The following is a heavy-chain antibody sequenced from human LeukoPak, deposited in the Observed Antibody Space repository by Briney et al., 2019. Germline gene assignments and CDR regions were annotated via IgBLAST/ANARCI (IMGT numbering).Heavy chain of an antibody. V-gene: IGHV3-21*01. D-gene: IGHD3/OR15-3a*01. CDR3: ARVQAGLDSTLNAFDI. J-gene: IGHJ3*02. Sequence: GGSLRLSCAASGFTFSIYTINWVRQAPGKGLEWVSSISSSSSSFISYADSVKGRFTISRDNAKSSLYLQMNSLRAEDTAVYYCARVQAGLDSTLNAFDIWGQGTMVTVSS. CDR1: GFTFSIYT. CDR2: ISSSSSSFI.